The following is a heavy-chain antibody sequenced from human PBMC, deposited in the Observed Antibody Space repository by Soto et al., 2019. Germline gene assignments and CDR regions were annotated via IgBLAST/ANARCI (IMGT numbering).Heavy chain of an antibody. D-gene: IGHD2-15*01. Sequence: PSETLSLTCTVSGGSTTGYYWSWIRQPPGKGLEWIGYIYYSGSTTYNPSLKSRVTISVDTSENHFSLKLTSVTSADTAVYYCARVSAGGRYWDDWGQGTLGTVSS. V-gene: IGHV4-59*01. CDR1: GGSTTGYY. J-gene: IGHJ4*02. CDR3: ARVSAGGRYWDD. CDR2: IYYSGST.